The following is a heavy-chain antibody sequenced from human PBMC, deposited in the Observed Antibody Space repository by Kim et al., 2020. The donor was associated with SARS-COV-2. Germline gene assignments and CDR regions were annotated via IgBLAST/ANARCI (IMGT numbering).Heavy chain of an antibody. D-gene: IGHD3-10*01. V-gene: IGHV6-1*01. CDR3: ARSSSGTFDY. Sequence: YNDYAVSVNRRITINPDTSKNQFSLQLNSVTPEDTAVYYCARSSSGTFDYWGQGTLVTVSS. CDR2: YN. J-gene: IGHJ4*02.